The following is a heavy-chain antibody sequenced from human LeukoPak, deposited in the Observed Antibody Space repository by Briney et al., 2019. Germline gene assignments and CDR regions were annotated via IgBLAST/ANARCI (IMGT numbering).Heavy chain of an antibody. D-gene: IGHD3-3*01. CDR2: FDPEDGET. CDR3: AIMGGVLRFLEWLLSRYDAFDI. J-gene: IGHJ3*02. V-gene: IGHV1-24*01. Sequence: RASVKVSCKVSGYTLTELSMHWVGQAPGKGLEWMGGFDPEDGETIYAQKFQGRVTMTEDTSTDTAYMELSSLRSEDTAVYYCAIMGGVLRFLEWLLSRYDAFDIWGQGTMVTVSS. CDR1: GYTLTELS.